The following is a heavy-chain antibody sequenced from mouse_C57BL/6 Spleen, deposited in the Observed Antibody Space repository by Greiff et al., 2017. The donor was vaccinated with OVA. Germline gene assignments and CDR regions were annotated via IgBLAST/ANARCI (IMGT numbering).Heavy chain of an antibody. V-gene: IGHV1-64*01. Sequence: QVQLQQPGAELVKPGASVKLSCKASGYTFTSYWMHWVKQRPGQGLEWIGMIHPNSGSTNYNEKFKSKATLTVDKSSSTDYMQLSSLTSEDSAVDYCARLGDYDVGAMDYWGQGTSVTVSS. CDR2: IHPNSGST. CDR1: GYTFTSYW. CDR3: ARLGDYDVGAMDY. D-gene: IGHD2-4*01. J-gene: IGHJ4*01.